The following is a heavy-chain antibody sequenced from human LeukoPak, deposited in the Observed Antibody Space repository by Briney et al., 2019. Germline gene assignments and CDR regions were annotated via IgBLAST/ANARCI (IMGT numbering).Heavy chain of an antibody. V-gene: IGHV4-34*01. CDR3: ARTLSRIAAAPNCFDP. D-gene: IGHD6-13*01. Sequence: PSETLSLTCAVYGGSFSGYYWSWIRQPPGKGLEWIGEINHSGSTNYNPSLKSRVTLSVDTSKNQFSLTLSSVTAADTAVYYCARTLSRIAAAPNCFDPWGQGTLVTVSS. J-gene: IGHJ5*02. CDR2: INHSGST. CDR1: GGSFSGYY.